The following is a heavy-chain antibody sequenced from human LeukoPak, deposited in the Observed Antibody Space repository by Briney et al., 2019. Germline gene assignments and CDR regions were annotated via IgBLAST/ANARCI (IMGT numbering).Heavy chain of an antibody. Sequence: QTGGSLRLSCEASGFIFTDYWMTWVRQAPGKGLEWVSGITGSGGSSYYADSVKGRFTISRDNSKNTLYLQMNSLRAEDSAIYYCAKKLSASPTAGLPFDYWGQGTLVTVSS. V-gene: IGHV3-23*01. CDR2: ITGSGGSS. CDR3: AKKLSASPTAGLPFDY. D-gene: IGHD6-13*01. J-gene: IGHJ4*02. CDR1: GFIFTDYW.